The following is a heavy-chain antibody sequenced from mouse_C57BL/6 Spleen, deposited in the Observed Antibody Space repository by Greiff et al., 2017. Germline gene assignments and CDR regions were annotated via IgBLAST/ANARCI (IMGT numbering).Heavy chain of an antibody. CDR1: GYTFTSYW. D-gene: IGHD1-1*01. J-gene: IGHJ2*01. Sequence: VQLQQPGAELVRPGSSVKLSCKASGYTFTSYWMHWVKQRPIQGLEWIGNIDPSDSETHYNRKFKDKATLTVDKSSSTAYMQLSSLTSEDSAVYYCARPYYGSSGHDGCWGQGTTLTVSS. V-gene: IGHV1-52*01. CDR2: IDPSDSET. CDR3: ARPYYGSSGHDGC.